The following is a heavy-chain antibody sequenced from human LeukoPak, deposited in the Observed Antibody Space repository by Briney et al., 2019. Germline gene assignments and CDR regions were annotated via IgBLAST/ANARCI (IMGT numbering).Heavy chain of an antibody. J-gene: IGHJ4*02. CDR2: IYYSGST. CDR3: ARDSSGYYSFFDY. Sequence: SETLSLTCTVPGGSISSYYWGWIRQPPGKGLEWIGYIYYSGSTNYNPSLKSRVTISVDTSKNQFSLKLSSVTAADTAVYYCARDSSGYYSFFDYWGQGTLVTVSS. D-gene: IGHD3-22*01. CDR1: GGSISSYY. V-gene: IGHV4-59*01.